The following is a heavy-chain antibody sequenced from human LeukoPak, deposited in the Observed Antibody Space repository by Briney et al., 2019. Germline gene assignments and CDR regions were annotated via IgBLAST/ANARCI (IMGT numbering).Heavy chain of an antibody. Sequence: PSETLSLTCTVSGGSISSSSYYWGWIRQPPGEGLEWIGSIYYSGRTYCNPSLRSRVTISVDTSKNQFSLKLSSVTAADTAVYYCARVHTSMGAYFDYWGQETLVTVSS. V-gene: IGHV4-39*01. CDR3: ARVHTSMGAYFDY. CDR2: IYYSGRT. J-gene: IGHJ4*02. D-gene: IGHD5-18*01. CDR1: GGSISSSSYY.